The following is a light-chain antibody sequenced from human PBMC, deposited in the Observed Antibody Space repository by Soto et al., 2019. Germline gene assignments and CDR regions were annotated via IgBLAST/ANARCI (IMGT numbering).Light chain of an antibody. CDR1: SSVVGYYNY. CDR2: DVN. Sequence: QSVLTQPASVSGSPGQSIAISCTGTSSVVGYYNYVSWYQQHPGKAPKVMIYDVNNRPSGVSDRFSGSKSGNTASLTISGLQAEDEADYYCSSYTSSSTYVFGNGTKVTVL. CDR3: SSYTSSSTYV. V-gene: IGLV2-14*01. J-gene: IGLJ1*01.